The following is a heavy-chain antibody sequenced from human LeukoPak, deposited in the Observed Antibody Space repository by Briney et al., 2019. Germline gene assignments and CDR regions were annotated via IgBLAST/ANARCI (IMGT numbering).Heavy chain of an antibody. CDR3: ARLYESRLVDY. Sequence: SETLSLTCTVSGGSISSSSCYWGWIRQPPGKGLEWIGSIYYSGSTYYNPSLKSRVTISVDTSKNQFSLKLSSVTAADTAVYYCARLYESRLVDYWGQRTLVTVSS. D-gene: IGHD5/OR15-5a*01. V-gene: IGHV4-39*01. CDR1: GGSISSSSCY. CDR2: IYYSGST. J-gene: IGHJ4*02.